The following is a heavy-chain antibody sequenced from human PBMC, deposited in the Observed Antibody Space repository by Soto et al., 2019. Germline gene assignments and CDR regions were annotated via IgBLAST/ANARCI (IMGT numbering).Heavy chain of an antibody. CDR3: TWDDVMDV. V-gene: IGHV3-21*01. CDR1: GFTFRGDA. Sequence: LRTWCVPYGFTFRGDAMNWVRQAPGKGLEWVSSISTPSPYIYYADSVKGRFTISRDNANNSVHLQMNSLRAEDTAVYYCTWDDVMDVWGQGT. J-gene: IGHJ6*02. CDR2: ISTPSPYI.